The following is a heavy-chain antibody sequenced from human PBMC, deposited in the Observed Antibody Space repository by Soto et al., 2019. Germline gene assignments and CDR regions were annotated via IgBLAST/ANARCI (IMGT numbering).Heavy chain of an antibody. CDR3: AKGGYCSSTSCFPQVYGMDV. Sequence: GGSLRLSCAASGFTFSSYAMSWVRQAPGKGLEWVSAISGSGGSTYYADSVKGRFTISRDNSKNTLYLQMNSLRAEDTAVYYCAKGGYCSSTSCFPQVYGMDVWGQGTTVTVSS. V-gene: IGHV3-23*01. CDR2: ISGSGGST. J-gene: IGHJ6*02. D-gene: IGHD2-2*01. CDR1: GFTFSSYA.